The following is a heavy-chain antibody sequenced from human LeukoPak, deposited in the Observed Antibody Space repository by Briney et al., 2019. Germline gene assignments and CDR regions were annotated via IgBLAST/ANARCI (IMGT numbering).Heavy chain of an antibody. V-gene: IGHV3-21*01. Sequence: GGSLRLSCAASGFTFSSYSMNWVRQAPGKGLEWVSSISSSSSYIYYADSVKGRFTISRDNAKNSLYLQMNSLRAEDTAVYYCARDGSRSWGVVVMEEFDYWGQGTLVTVSS. D-gene: IGHD2-21*01. CDR2: ISSSSSYI. J-gene: IGHJ4*02. CDR3: ARDGSRSWGVVVMEEFDY. CDR1: GFTFSSYS.